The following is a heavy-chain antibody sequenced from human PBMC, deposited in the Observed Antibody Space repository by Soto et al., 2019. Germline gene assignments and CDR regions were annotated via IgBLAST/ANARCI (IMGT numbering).Heavy chain of an antibody. Sequence: XSVKVSCKASGYTFTSYYMHWVRQAPGQGLEWMGIINPSGGSTSYAQKFQGRVTMTRDTSTSTVYMELSSLRSEDTAVYYCARVGSSRLNSKVPKAGYGMDVWGQGTTVTVSS. CDR3: ARVGSSRLNSKVPKAGYGMDV. CDR2: INPSGGST. V-gene: IGHV1-46*01. D-gene: IGHD3-22*01. J-gene: IGHJ6*02. CDR1: GYTFTSYY.